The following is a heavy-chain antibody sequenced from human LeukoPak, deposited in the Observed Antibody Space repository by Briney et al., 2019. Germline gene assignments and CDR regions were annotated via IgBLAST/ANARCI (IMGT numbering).Heavy chain of an antibody. CDR3: ARSIAAVGPNDY. D-gene: IGHD6-13*01. CDR2: ISYDGSNK. CDR1: GFTFSSYW. V-gene: IGHV3-30*03. Sequence: GGSLRLSCAASGFTFSSYWMHWVRQAPGKGLEWVAFISYDGSNKYYADSVKGRFTISRDNSKNTLYLQMNSLRVEDTAMFYCARSIAAVGPNDYWGQGTLVTVSS. J-gene: IGHJ4*02.